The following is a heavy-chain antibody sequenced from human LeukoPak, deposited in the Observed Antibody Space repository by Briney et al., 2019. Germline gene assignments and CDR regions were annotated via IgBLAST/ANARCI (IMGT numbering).Heavy chain of an antibody. Sequence: ASVKVSCKAPGYRFTSYGITWVRQAPGQGLEWMGWISAYNGNTNYAQKLQGRVTPTTDTSTSTAYMELRSLRSDDTAVYYCAREGYCSGGTCYSTMNWFDPWGQGTLVTVSS. J-gene: IGHJ5*02. CDR2: ISAYNGNT. CDR3: AREGYCSGGTCYSTMNWFDP. CDR1: GYRFTSYG. D-gene: IGHD2-15*01. V-gene: IGHV1-18*01.